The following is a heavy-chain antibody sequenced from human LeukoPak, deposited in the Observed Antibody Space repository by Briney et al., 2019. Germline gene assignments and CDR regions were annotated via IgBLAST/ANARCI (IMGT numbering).Heavy chain of an antibody. CDR1: VFTFSNYN. D-gene: IGHD4-23*01. CDR3: ARGRPHGNDY. CDR2: ISSSSSYI. J-gene: IGHJ4*02. V-gene: IGHV3-21*01. Sequence: PGGSLRLSCAASVFTFSNYNMNWVRQAPGKGLEWVSSISSSSSYIYYADSVKGRFTISRDNAKNSLYLQMNSLRAEDTAVYYCARGRPHGNDYWGQGTLVTVSS.